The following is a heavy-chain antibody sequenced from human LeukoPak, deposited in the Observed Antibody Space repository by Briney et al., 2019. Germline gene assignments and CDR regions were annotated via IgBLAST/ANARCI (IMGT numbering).Heavy chain of an antibody. CDR3: ARVYGSGSLKSTPTFFDY. V-gene: IGHV1-69*13. CDR2: IIPIFGTA. J-gene: IGHJ4*02. Sequence: SVKVSCKASGGTFSSYATSWVRQAPGQGLEWMGGIIPIFGTANYAQKFQGRVTITADESTSTAYMELSSLRSEDTAVYYCARVYGSGSLKSTPTFFDYWGQGTLVTVSS. CDR1: GGTFSSYA. D-gene: IGHD3-10*01.